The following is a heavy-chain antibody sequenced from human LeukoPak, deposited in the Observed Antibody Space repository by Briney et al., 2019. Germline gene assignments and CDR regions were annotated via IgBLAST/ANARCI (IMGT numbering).Heavy chain of an antibody. J-gene: IGHJ6*03. CDR2: IIPIFGTA. V-gene: IGHV1-69*05. D-gene: IGHD2-21*01. CDR1: GGTFSSYA. CDR3: ASNPLFDYDYYMDV. Sequence: SVKVSCKASGGTFSSYAISWVRQAPGQGLEWMGGIIPIFGTANYAQKFQGRVTITTDESTSTAYMELSSLRSEDTAVYYCASNPLFDYDYYMDVWGKGTTVTVSS.